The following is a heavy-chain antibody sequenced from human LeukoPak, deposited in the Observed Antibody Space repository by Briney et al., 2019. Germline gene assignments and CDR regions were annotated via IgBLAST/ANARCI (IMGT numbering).Heavy chain of an antibody. CDR1: GGSISSYY. V-gene: IGHV4-59*01. CDR2: IYYSGST. CDR3: AVAPSGAFGI. D-gene: IGHD7-27*01. J-gene: IGHJ3*02. Sequence: PSETLSLTCTVSGGSISSYYWSWIRQPPGKGLEWIGYIYYSGSTNYNPSPKSRVTISVDTSKNQFSLKLSSVTAADTAVYYCAVAPSGAFGIWGQGTMVTVSS.